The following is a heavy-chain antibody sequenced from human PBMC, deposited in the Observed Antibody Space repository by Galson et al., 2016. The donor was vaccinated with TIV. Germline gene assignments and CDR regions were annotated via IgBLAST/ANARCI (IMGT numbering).Heavy chain of an antibody. CDR2: IYTGGST. V-gene: IGHV3-66*02. Sequence: SLRLSCAASGFSVSDNYMTWVRRAPGKGLEWVSMIYTGGSTSYADSVKGRFTISRDNSKSTLYLQMNRLRVEDSAVYYCARERRYCGNECYLYYYYGMDVWGQGTTVTVSS. J-gene: IGHJ6*02. CDR3: ARERRYCGNECYLYYYYGMDV. D-gene: IGHD2-21*01. CDR1: GFSVSDNY.